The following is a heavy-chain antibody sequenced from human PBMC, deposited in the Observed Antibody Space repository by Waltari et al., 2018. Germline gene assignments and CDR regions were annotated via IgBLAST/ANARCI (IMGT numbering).Heavy chain of an antibody. CDR1: GYAISSGYY. Sequence: QVQLQESGPGLVKPSETLSLTCAVAGYAISSGYYWGWLRQPPGKGLEWIGSIYHSGSTYYTPPLKRRVTISVASSKNQFSLKLSSVTAADTAVYYCARQRGLDALEIWCPGTIVTVSS. J-gene: IGHJ3*02. CDR2: IYHSGST. V-gene: IGHV4-38-2*01. D-gene: IGHD6-25*01. CDR3: ARQRGLDALEI.